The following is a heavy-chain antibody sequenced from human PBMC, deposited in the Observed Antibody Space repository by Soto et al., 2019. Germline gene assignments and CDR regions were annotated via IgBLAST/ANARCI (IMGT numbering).Heavy chain of an antibody. Sequence: QVQLVQSGAEVKEPGSSVKVSCKASGGGNLRDYRTTWVRRAPGQGLEWMGGIIPKLGSANYAQKFQGRVTITADESTNSVYMELRSLRSDDTAVYYCARRGEGDNFGAVYWGQGTPVTVSS. CDR2: IIPKLGSA. J-gene: IGHJ4*02. CDR1: GGGNLRDYR. CDR3: ARRGEGDNFGAVY. D-gene: IGHD3-16*01. V-gene: IGHV1-69*01.